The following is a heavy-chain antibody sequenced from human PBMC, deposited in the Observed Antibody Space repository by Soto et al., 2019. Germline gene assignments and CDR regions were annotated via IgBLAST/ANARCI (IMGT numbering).Heavy chain of an antibody. J-gene: IGHJ4*02. CDR3: ARVYCSTTTCHVQAFDS. V-gene: IGHV3-48*03. CDR1: GFTFSSYE. D-gene: IGHD2-2*01. CDR2: ISSAGDSS. Sequence: EVQLVESGGGLAQPGGSVRLSCAASGFTFSSYEMNWVRQAPGRTLEWVSYISSAGDSSYYADSVKGRFTISRDNAKNSLYLQMNRLRVEDTAVYYCARVYCSTTTCHVQAFDSWGQGTLVTVSS.